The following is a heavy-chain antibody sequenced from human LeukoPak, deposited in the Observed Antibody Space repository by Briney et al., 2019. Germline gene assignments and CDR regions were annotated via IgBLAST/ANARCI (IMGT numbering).Heavy chain of an antibody. CDR2: ISSSSGYI. Sequence: GGSLRLSCAASGFTFNNYRMNWVRQAPGKGLEWVSSISSSSGYIDYADSVKGRFTISRDNAKNSLYLQMNSLRAEDTAVYYCARGRSAAAGDDYWGQGTLVTVSS. V-gene: IGHV3-21*01. CDR3: ARGRSAAAGDDY. J-gene: IGHJ4*02. D-gene: IGHD6-13*01. CDR1: GFTFNNYR.